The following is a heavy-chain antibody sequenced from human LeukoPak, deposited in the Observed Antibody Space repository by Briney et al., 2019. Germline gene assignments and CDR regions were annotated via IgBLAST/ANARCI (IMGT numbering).Heavy chain of an antibody. V-gene: IGHV1-2*06. Sequence: ASVKVSCKASGHTFTDYYTHWVRQAPGQGLEWMGRINPNSGGANYTQKFQGRVTMTRDTSISTAYMELGGLRSDDTAVYYCARESAATGSYYFDYWGQGILVTVSS. J-gene: IGHJ4*02. CDR2: INPNSGGA. CDR1: GHTFTDYY. D-gene: IGHD6-13*01. CDR3: ARESAATGSYYFDY.